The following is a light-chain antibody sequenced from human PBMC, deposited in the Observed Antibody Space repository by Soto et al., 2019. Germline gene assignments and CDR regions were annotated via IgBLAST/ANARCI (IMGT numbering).Light chain of an antibody. J-gene: IGKJ4*01. Sequence: EYVLTQSPATLSLSPGESATLSCRASQSIWTYLTWYQQKPGQAPGVLIYDTSKRATGIPARFSGSGSGTDITLTISNLESEDFEVYYCHQRRDWPLTFGGGTKIEIK. CDR1: QSIWTY. CDR2: DTS. CDR3: HQRRDWPLT. V-gene: IGKV3-11*01.